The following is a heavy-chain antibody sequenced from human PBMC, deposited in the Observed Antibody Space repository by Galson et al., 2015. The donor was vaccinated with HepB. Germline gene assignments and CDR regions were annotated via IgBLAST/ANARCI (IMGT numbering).Heavy chain of an antibody. CDR3: AREKLWSGYYSYYYYYGMDV. D-gene: IGHD3-3*01. CDR2: ISSSSSYI. V-gene: IGHV3-21*01. Sequence: SLRLSCAASGFTFSSYSMNWVRQAPGKGLEWVSSISSSSSYIYYADSVKGRFTISRDNAKNSLYLQMNSLRAEDTAVYYCAREKLWSGYYSYYYYYGMDVWGQGTTVTVSS. J-gene: IGHJ6*02. CDR1: GFTFSSYS.